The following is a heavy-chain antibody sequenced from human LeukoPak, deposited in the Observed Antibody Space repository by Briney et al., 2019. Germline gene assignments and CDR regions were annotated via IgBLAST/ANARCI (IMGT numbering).Heavy chain of an antibody. CDR1: GFTFSSYA. J-gene: IGHJ6*03. CDR3: ARDGPPWNAPAGGHSSSSYYYYYMDV. D-gene: IGHD6-6*01. Sequence: GRSLRLSCAASGFTFSSYAMHWVRQAPGKGLEWVAVISYDGSNKYYADSVKGRFTISRDNSKNTLYLQMNSLRAEDTAVYYCARDGPPWNAPAGGHSSSSYYYYYMDVWGKGTTVTVSS. CDR2: ISYDGSNK. V-gene: IGHV3-30*01.